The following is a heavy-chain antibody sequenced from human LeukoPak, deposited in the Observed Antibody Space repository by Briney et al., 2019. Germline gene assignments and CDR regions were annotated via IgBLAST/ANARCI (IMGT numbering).Heavy chain of an antibody. CDR2: ISYDGSNK. Sequence: GGSLRLSFAASGFTFSSYGMHWVRQAPGKGLEGVAVISYDGSNKYYADSVKGRFTISRDNSKNTLYLQMNSLRAEDTAVYYCAKDRVRGVIIPRSYFDYWGQGTLVTVSS. V-gene: IGHV3-30*18. D-gene: IGHD3-10*01. J-gene: IGHJ4*02. CDR3: AKDRVRGVIIPRSYFDY. CDR1: GFTFSSYG.